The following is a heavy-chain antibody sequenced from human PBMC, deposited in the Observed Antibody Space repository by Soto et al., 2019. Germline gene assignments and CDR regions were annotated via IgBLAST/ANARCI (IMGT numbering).Heavy chain of an antibody. Sequence: QVQLVQSGAEVKKPGSSVKVSCRASGGTFSSYAISWVRQAPGQGLEWMGGIIPIFGTADYAQKFQGRVTIQEDESTSTAYMELRSLRSEDTAVYYCASSGYCSGGRCSYPPNYYYGMDVWGQGTTVTVSS. V-gene: IGHV1-69*12. J-gene: IGHJ6*02. CDR3: ASSGYCSGGRCSYPPNYYYGMDV. D-gene: IGHD2-15*01. CDR2: IIPIFGTA. CDR1: GGTFSSYA.